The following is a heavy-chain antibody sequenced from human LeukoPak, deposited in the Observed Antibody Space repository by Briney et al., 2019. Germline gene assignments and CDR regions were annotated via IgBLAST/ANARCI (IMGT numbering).Heavy chain of an antibody. V-gene: IGHV3-7*03. CDR2: IKPDGSQK. Sequence: PGGSLRLSCAASGFTFLNSWMSWVRQAPGKGLEWMANIKPDGSQKYYVDSVKGRFTISRDNAKNSLYLQVDSLTAEDTAIYYCARGDYGDYGYYYYGMDVWGQGTTVTVSS. CDR1: GFTFLNSW. CDR3: ARGDYGDYGYYYYGMDV. J-gene: IGHJ6*02. D-gene: IGHD4-17*01.